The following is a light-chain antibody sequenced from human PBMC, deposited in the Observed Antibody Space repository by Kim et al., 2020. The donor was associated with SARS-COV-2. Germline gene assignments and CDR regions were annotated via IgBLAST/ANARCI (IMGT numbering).Light chain of an antibody. CDR1: SSDVGGYNY. CDR2: AVS. CDR3: SSYTSSSTPYV. Sequence: QSITLSSTGTSSDVGGYNYVSWYQQHPGKAPKLMIYAVSKRPSGVSNRFSGSKSGNTASLTISGLQAEDEADYYCSSYTSSSTPYVFGTGTKVTVL. J-gene: IGLJ1*01. V-gene: IGLV2-14*04.